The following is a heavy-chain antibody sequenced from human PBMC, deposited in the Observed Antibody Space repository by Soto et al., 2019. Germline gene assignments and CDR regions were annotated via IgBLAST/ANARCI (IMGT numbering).Heavy chain of an antibody. CDR1: GFTFSSYS. CDR2: ISSSSSTI. D-gene: IGHD3-22*01. Sequence: EVQLVESGGVLVQPGGSLRLSCAASGFTFSSYSMNWVRQAPGKGLEWVSYISSSSSTIYCADSLKGLFTISRDTAKNSLYLAMNSLRAEHTAVYYCASDPSYYDRGSDWGQGTLVTVSS. V-gene: IGHV3-48*01. J-gene: IGHJ4*02. CDR3: ASDPSYYDRGSD.